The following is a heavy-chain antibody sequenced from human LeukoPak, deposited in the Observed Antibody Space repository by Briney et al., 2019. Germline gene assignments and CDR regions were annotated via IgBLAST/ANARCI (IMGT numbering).Heavy chain of an antibody. CDR1: GFTFSSYG. D-gene: IGHD5-12*01. CDR3: ARDDRGYSGYHFDH. J-gene: IGHJ4*02. CDR2: IWYDGSNK. V-gene: IGHV3-33*01. Sequence: PGGSLRLSCAASGFTFSSYGMHWVRQAPGKGLEWVAVIWYDGSNKYYADSVKGQFTISRDNSKNTLYLQMNSLRAEDTAVYYCARDDRGYSGYHFDHWGQGTLVTVSS.